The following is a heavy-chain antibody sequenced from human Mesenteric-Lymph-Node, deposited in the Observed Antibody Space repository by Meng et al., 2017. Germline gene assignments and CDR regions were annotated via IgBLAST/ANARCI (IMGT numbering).Heavy chain of an antibody. CDR3: AKAGVAGIAARGDWFDP. J-gene: IGHJ5*02. D-gene: IGHD6-6*01. CDR2: ISYDGSNK. CDR1: GFTFSSYA. Sequence: GESLKISCAASGFTFSSYAMHWVRQAPGKGLEWVADISYDGSNKYYADRVKRRFTISRDNSKNTLYLQMNSLSAEDTAVYYCAKAGVAGIAARGDWFDPWGQGTLVTVSS. V-gene: IGHV3-30*07.